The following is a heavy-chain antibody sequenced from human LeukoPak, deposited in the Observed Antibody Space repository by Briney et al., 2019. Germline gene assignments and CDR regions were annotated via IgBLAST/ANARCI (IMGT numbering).Heavy chain of an antibody. CDR2: IKQDGSEK. J-gene: IGHJ3*02. CDR1: GFTFSSYW. V-gene: IGHV3-7*01. Sequence: GGSLRLSCAASGFTFSSYWMSWVRQAPGKGLEWAANIKQDGSEKYYVDSVKGRFTISRDNAKNSLYLQMNSLRAEDTAVYYCARDGTWFGDAFDIWGQGTMVTVSS. CDR3: ARDGTWFGDAFDI. D-gene: IGHD3-10*01.